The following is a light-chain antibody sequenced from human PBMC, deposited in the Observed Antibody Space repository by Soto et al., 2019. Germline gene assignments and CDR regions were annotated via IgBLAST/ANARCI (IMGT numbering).Light chain of an antibody. CDR3: QQSYTSSTWT. V-gene: IGKV1-39*01. J-gene: IGKJ1*01. CDR1: QIISSF. Sequence: DIQMTQSPSSLSASVGDRVTITCRASQIISSFLNWYQQKPGKAPNLLIRAASNLQSGVPSRFSGRGSGTDFTLTISSLQPEDFATYYCQQSYTSSTWTFGQGTKVDIK. CDR2: AAS.